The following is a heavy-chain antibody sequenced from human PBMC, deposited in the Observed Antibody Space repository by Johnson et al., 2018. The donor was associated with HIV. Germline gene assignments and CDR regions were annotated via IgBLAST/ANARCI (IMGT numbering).Heavy chain of an antibody. CDR1: GFSFSSYG. D-gene: IGHD3-22*01. Sequence: QVQLVESGGGVVQPGGSLTLSCAASGFSFSSYGIHWVRQAPGKGLEWVTFIQYDGSSKYSADSVKGRFIISRYISKKTVFLQMNSLRPEDKAVYYCAKETRDSRSAFDIWGQGTMVTVSS. CDR2: IQYDGSSK. J-gene: IGHJ3*02. V-gene: IGHV3-30*02. CDR3: AKETRDSRSAFDI.